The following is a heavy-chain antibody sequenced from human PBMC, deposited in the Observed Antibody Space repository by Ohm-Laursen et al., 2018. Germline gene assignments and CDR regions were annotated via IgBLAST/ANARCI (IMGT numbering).Heavy chain of an antibody. D-gene: IGHD2-2*01. CDR1: GGAISNYY. V-gene: IGHV4-59*08. CDR3: ARQEGYCSSTSCYEVWFDP. Sequence: GTLSLTCIVSGGAISNYYWSWIRQPPGKGLEWIGHINYSGNTNYNPSLKSRVTISVDTSKNQFSLKLSSVTAADTAVYYCARQEGYCSSTSCYEVWFDPWGQGTLVTVSS. J-gene: IGHJ5*02. CDR2: INYSGNT.